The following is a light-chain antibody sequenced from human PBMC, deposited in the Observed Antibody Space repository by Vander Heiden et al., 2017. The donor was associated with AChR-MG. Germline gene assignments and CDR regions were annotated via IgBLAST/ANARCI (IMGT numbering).Light chain of an antibody. V-gene: IGKV3-15*01. CDR1: QSVSSN. CDR2: GAS. Sequence: EIVITQSPAILSVSPGERATLSCRASQSVSSNLAGYQQKPGQAPRLLIYGASTRATGIPARFSGSGSGTEFTLTISSLQSEDFAVYYCQQDNNWPPWTFGQGTKVEIK. J-gene: IGKJ1*01. CDR3: QQDNNWPPWT.